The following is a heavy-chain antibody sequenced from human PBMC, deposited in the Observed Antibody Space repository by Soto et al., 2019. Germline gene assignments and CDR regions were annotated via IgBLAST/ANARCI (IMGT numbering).Heavy chain of an antibody. D-gene: IGHD2-2*01. J-gene: IGHJ6*02. CDR1: GFTFTTYS. CDR2: IGSSSNYI. Sequence: EVQLVESGGGLVMPGGSLRLSCAASGFTFTTYSLTWVRQARGKGLEWVASIGSSSNYIYYADSVKGRFTISRDNAKNSLFLQMNSLRAEDTAVYYCATLTYCSSASCPNYYYVMDVWGQGTTVTVSS. CDR3: ATLTYCSSASCPNYYYVMDV. V-gene: IGHV3-21*02.